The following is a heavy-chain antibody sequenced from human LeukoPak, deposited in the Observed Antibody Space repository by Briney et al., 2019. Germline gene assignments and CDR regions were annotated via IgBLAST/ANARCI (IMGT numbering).Heavy chain of an antibody. CDR2: IKSKTDGGTT. Sequence: GGSLRLSCAASGFTFSNAWMSWVRQAPGKGLEWVGRIKSKTDGGTTDYAAPVKGRSTISRDDSKNTLYLQMNRLKIEDTAVYYCTTGPGYSYGFVAFDIWGQGTLVTVSS. J-gene: IGHJ3*02. CDR3: TTGPGYSYGFVAFDI. D-gene: IGHD5-18*01. CDR1: GFTFSNAW. V-gene: IGHV3-15*01.